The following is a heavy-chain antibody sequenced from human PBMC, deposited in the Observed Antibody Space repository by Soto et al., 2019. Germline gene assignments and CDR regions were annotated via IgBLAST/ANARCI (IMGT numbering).Heavy chain of an antibody. J-gene: IGHJ4*02. D-gene: IGHD3-22*01. V-gene: IGHV4-30-4*01. CDR1: GGSISRGDYY. CDR3: ARGYDSSGYYPPSLDY. CDR2: IYYSGST. Sequence: SETLSLTCTVSGGSISRGDYYWSWIRQPPGKGLEWIGYIYYSGSTYYNPSLKSRVTISVDTSKNQFSLKLSSVTPADTAVYYCARGYDSSGYYPPSLDYWGQGTLVTVS.